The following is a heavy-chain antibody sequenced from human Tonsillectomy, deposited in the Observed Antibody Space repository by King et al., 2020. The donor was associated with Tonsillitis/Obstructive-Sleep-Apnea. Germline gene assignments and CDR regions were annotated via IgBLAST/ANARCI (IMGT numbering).Heavy chain of an antibody. CDR1: GFTVSSSY. CDR2: IYSGGST. Sequence: QLVQSGGGLIQPGGSLRLSCAASGFTVSSSYMSWVRQAPGKGLEWVSIIYSGGSTYNADSVEGRFTTSRDNSKNTLYLQMNSLRAEDTAVYYCARDLDTSGWYNFDDWGQGTLVTVSS. V-gene: IGHV3-53*01. D-gene: IGHD6-19*01. CDR3: ARDLDTSGWYNFDD. J-gene: IGHJ4*02.